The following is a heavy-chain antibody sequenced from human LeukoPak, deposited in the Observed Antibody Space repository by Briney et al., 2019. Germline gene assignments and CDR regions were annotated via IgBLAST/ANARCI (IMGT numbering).Heavy chain of an antibody. Sequence: GASVKVSCKASGYTFTGYYMHWVRQAPGQGLEWMGWINPNSGGTNYAQKFQGRVTMTRDTSISTAYMELSRLRSDDTAVYYCARDRGGALWFGEGGNDAFDIWGQGTMVTVSS. CDR2: INPNSGGT. CDR1: GYTFTGYY. J-gene: IGHJ3*02. CDR3: ARDRGGALWFGEGGNDAFDI. D-gene: IGHD3-10*01. V-gene: IGHV1-2*02.